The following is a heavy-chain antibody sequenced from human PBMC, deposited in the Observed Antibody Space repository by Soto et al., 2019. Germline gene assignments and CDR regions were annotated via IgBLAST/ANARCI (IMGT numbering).Heavy chain of an antibody. V-gene: IGHV3-15*01. Sequence: EVQLVESGGGLVKPGGSLRLSCVASGFNLSHPWMTWVRQAAGKGLEWVGRIKSKTDGGTADYAAPVKGRATISRDDSKNTVYLQMNSLKTEDTAVYYCTAGIYYDILTGYHNVAYWGQGALVTVSS. CDR3: TAGIYYDILTGYHNVAY. CDR2: IKSKTDGGTA. D-gene: IGHD3-9*01. J-gene: IGHJ4*02. CDR1: GFNLSHPW.